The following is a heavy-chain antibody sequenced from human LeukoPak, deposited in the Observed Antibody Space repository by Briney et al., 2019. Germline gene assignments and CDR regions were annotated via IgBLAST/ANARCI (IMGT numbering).Heavy chain of an antibody. CDR2: ISYDGSNK. D-gene: IGHD1-26*01. Sequence: GGSLRLSCAASGFTFSSYGMHWVRQAPGKGLEWVAVISYDGSNKYYADSVKGRFTISRDNSKNTLYLQMNSLRAEDTAVYYCAKDKWELSNWGQGTLVTVSS. CDR1: GFTFSSYG. V-gene: IGHV3-30*18. J-gene: IGHJ4*02. CDR3: AKDKWELSN.